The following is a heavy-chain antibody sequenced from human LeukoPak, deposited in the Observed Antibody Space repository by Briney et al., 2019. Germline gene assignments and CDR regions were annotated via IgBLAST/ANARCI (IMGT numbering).Heavy chain of an antibody. CDR1: GYTFTGYY. CDR2: INCNSGGT. J-gene: IGHJ4*02. Sequence: ASVKVSCKASGYTFTGYYMHWVRQAPGQGLEWMGWINCNSGGTNYAQNFQGRVTMTRDTSISTAYMELTSLRSDDTAVYYCARIGGSGYTYGTFDYWSQASLVTVSS. D-gene: IGHD5-18*01. V-gene: IGHV1-2*02. CDR3: ARIGGSGYTYGTFDY.